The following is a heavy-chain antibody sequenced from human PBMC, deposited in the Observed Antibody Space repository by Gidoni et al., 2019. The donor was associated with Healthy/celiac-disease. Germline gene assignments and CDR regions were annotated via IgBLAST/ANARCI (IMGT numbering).Heavy chain of an antibody. J-gene: IGHJ6*02. Sequence: QVQLLESGGGVVQPGRSLRLSCAASGFTFSSYAMHWVRQAPGKGLEWVAVISYDGSNKYYADSGKGRFTISRDNSKNTLYLQMNSLRAEDTAVYYCAKDHRPHCTNGVCYLFTHYYYYYGMDVWGQGTTVTVSS. CDR2: ISYDGSNK. V-gene: IGHV3-30*18. CDR3: AKDHRPHCTNGVCYLFTHYYYYYGMDV. CDR1: GFTFSSYA. D-gene: IGHD2-8*01.